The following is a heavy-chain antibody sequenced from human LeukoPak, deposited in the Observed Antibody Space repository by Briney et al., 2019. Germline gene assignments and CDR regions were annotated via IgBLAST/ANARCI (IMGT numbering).Heavy chain of an antibody. J-gene: IGHJ5*02. V-gene: IGHV3-33*01. CDR3: ARPVTYCSGGSCYLDNWFDP. CDR1: GFTFSSYG. D-gene: IGHD2-15*01. Sequence: PGGSLRLSCAASGFTFSSYGMHWVRQAPGKGLEWVAVIWYDGSNKYYADSVKGRFTISRDNSKNTLYLQMNSLRAEDTAVYYCARPVTYCSGGSCYLDNWFDPWGQGTLVTVSS. CDR2: IWYDGSNK.